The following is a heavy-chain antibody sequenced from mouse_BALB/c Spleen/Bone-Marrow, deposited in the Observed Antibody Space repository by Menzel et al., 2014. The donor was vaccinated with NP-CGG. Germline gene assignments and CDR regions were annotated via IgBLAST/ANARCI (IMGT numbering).Heavy chain of an antibody. CDR3: ARGDDGYYGDY. CDR2: IDPSDSET. Sequence: QVQLQQSGPQLVRPGASVKISCKASGYSFTSYWMHWVKQRPGQGLEWIGMIDPSDSETRLNQKFKDKATLTVDKSSSTAYMQLSSPISEDSAVYYCARGDDGYYGDYWGQGTTLTVSS. CDR1: GYSFTSYW. D-gene: IGHD2-3*01. J-gene: IGHJ2*01. V-gene: IGHV1S127*01.